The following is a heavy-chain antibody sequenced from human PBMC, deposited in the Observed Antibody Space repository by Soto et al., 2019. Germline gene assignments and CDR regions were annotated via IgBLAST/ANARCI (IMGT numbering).Heavy chain of an antibody. Sequence: QITLKESGPTLVKPTQTLTLTCTFSGFSLSTSGVGVGWIRQPPGKALEWLALTYWDDDKRYSPSLKSRLTITKDTSKNQVVLTITNMDPVDTATYYCAHRQRTVYFDYWGQGTLVTVSS. CDR2: TYWDDDK. D-gene: IGHD4-17*01. J-gene: IGHJ4*02. V-gene: IGHV2-5*02. CDR3: AHRQRTVYFDY. CDR1: GFSLSTSGVG.